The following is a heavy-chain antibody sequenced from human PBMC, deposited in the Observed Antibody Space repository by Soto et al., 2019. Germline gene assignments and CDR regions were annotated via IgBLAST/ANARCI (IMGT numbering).Heavy chain of an antibody. V-gene: IGHV1-18*01. J-gene: IGHJ3*01. CDR2: ISVYNGDT. D-gene: IGHD1-26*01. CDR1: GYIFTTYG. CDR3: ARDRRDSVADRRSFDV. Sequence: ASVKVSCKASGYIFTTYGISWVRQAPGQGLEYMGWISVYNGDTNYAQKLQGRVTMTTDTSTSTAYMELRSLRSDDTAMYYCARDRRDSVADRRSFDVWGQGTMVTVSS.